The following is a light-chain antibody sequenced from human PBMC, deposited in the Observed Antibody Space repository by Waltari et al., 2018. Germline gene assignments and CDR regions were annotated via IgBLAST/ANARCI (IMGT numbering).Light chain of an antibody. CDR2: RDN. CDR3: AACDDRLNSWV. J-gene: IGLJ3*02. CDR1: TSNVEELH. V-gene: IGLV1-47*01. Sequence: QSVLTQPPSVSGTPGQRVTISCSGSTSNVEELHVFWYKQPQGTAPKLLIYRDNQRPSGVPDRVSGSKSGASASLAISGLRSEDEATYHCAACDDRLNSWVFGGGTNLTVL.